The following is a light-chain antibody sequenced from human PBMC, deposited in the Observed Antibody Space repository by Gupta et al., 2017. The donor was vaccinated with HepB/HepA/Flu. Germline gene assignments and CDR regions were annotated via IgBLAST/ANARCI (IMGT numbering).Light chain of an antibody. CDR3: QQSYSTLT. J-gene: IGKJ4*01. CDR1: QSIVIY. V-gene: IGKV1-39*01. Sequence: DILMTQSPSSLSASVGDRVTITCRASQSIVIYLSWYQQKPGKAPKLLIYAASNLQSGVPSRFSGSGSGTDFTLTISSLQPEDFATYYCQQSYSTLTFGGGTKVDIK. CDR2: AAS.